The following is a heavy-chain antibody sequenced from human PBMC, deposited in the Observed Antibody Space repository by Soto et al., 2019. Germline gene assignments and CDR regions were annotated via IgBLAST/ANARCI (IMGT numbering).Heavy chain of an antibody. CDR1: GGSITSHHYY. CDR2: IYSGGNT. Sequence: QLQVQESGPGQVKPSQTLSLTCTVSGGSITSHHYYWGWLRQPPGKGLEWIGSIYSGGNTYSNPSLRSRLTIFVDTAKNLISLKLNSVTAADSAIYYCGSGPSTTWIDNWGLGTQVSVSS. CDR3: GSGPSTTWIDN. J-gene: IGHJ4*02. D-gene: IGHD2-2*01. V-gene: IGHV4-39*01.